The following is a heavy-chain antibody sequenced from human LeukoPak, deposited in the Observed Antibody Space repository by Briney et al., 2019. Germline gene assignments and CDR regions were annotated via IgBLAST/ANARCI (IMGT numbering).Heavy chain of an antibody. CDR2: ISSSSTYI. J-gene: IGHJ4*02. V-gene: IGHV3-21*01. Sequence: GGSLRLSCAASGFTFDDYTMHWVRHAPGKGLEWVSSISSSSTYIYYADSVRGRFTISRDNAKNSLLLQMNSLRAEDTGVYFCARVWSPPYTSSWPDYFDHWGQGTLVTVSS. CDR1: GFTFDDYT. D-gene: IGHD2-2*01. CDR3: ARVWSPPYTSSWPDYFDH.